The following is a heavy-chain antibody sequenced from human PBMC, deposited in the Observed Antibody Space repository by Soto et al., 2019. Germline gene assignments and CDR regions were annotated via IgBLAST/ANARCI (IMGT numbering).Heavy chain of an antibody. CDR2: ISYDGSNK. V-gene: IGHV3-30-3*01. D-gene: IGHD3-3*01. Sequence: PXGSLRLSCSAAGFTFSSYAMHWVRQAPGKGLEWVAVISYDGSNKYYADSVKGRFTISRDNSKKTLYLQMNSLRAEDTAVYYCARDRFWSGYYPYYYGMDVWGQGTTVTVSS. CDR3: ARDRFWSGYYPYYYGMDV. J-gene: IGHJ6*02. CDR1: GFTFSSYA.